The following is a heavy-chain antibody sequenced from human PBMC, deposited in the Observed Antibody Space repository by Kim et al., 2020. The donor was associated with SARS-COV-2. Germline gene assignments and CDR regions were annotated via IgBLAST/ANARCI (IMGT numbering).Heavy chain of an antibody. CDR2: INHSGST. CDR1: GGSFSGYY. D-gene: IGHD3-3*01. CDR3: ARGATSLLHYDFWSGRNWFDP. V-gene: IGHV4-34*01. J-gene: IGHJ5*02. Sequence: SETLSLTCAVYGGSFSGYYWSWIRQPPGKGLEWIGEINHSGSTNYNPSLKSRVTISVDTSKNQFSLKLSSVTAADTAVYYCARGATSLLHYDFWSGRNWFDPWGQGTLVTVSS.